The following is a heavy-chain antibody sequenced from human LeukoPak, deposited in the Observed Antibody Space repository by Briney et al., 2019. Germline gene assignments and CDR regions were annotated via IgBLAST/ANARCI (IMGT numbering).Heavy chain of an antibody. Sequence: GGSLRLSCVVSGFTFSSYGMHWVRQAPGKGLEWVAVISYDGSNKYYADSVKGRFTISRDNAKNSLYLQMNSLRAEDTAVYYCARLREIPVFGVVTKSTSYFDYWGQGTLVTVSS. CDR1: GFTFSSYG. D-gene: IGHD3-3*01. CDR3: ARLREIPVFGVVTKSTSYFDY. CDR2: ISYDGSNK. V-gene: IGHV3-30*03. J-gene: IGHJ4*02.